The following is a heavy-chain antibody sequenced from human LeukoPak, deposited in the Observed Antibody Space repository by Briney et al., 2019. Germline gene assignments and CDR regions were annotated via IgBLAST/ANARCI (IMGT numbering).Heavy chain of an antibody. CDR1: GFTVSSSY. CDR2: IYSGGTT. J-gene: IGHJ4*02. D-gene: IGHD1-26*01. CDR3: ARGHIGTYHYFDY. Sequence: GGSLRLSCAASGFTVSSSYMSWVRQAPEKGLEWVSDIYSGGTTYYADSVKGRFTISRDNSMNALYLQMNSLRAEDTALYYCARGHIGTYHYFDYWGQGTLVTVSS. V-gene: IGHV3-53*01.